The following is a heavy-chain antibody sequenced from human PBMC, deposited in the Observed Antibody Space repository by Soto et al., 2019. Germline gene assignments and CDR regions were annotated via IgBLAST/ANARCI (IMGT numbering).Heavy chain of an antibody. D-gene: IGHD6-6*01. CDR1: GGSVSSGSYY. V-gene: IGHV4-61*01. CDR3: ARGRPPSIAARQYNWFDP. CDR2: IYYSGST. Sequence: SETLSLTCTVSGGSVSSGSYYWSWIRQPPGKGLEWIGYIYYSGSTNYNPSLKSRVTISVDTSKNQFSLKLSSVTAADTAVYYCARGRPPSIAARQYNWFDPWGQGTLVTVSS. J-gene: IGHJ5*02.